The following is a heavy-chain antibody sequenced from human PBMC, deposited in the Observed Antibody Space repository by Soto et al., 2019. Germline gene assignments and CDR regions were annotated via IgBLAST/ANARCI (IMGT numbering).Heavy chain of an antibody. J-gene: IGHJ4*02. CDR3: ARLLTVTTATDY. V-gene: IGHV4-31*03. D-gene: IGHD4-17*01. CDR1: DGSISSGGYY. Sequence: QVQLQESGPGLVKPSQTLTLTCTVSDGSISSGGYYWSWIRQHPGKGLEWIGYIYYSGSTYYNPSLKSRVTISVDTSKNQFSLKLSSVTAADTAVYYCARLLTVTTATDYWVQGTLVTVSS. CDR2: IYYSGST.